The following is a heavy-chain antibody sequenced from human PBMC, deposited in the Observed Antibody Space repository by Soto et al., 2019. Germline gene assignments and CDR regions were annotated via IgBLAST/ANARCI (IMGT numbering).Heavy chain of an antibody. CDR3: AKSPGSSSGY. J-gene: IGHJ4*02. V-gene: IGHV3-23*01. CDR1: VFPFFNFA. CDR2: ISGGIGST. Sequence: GESLKISCVASVFPFFNFALTWVRQAPGKGLELVSTISGGIGSTYYADSVKCRFTISRDKSRNTLYLQMNGLRTEDTAVYYCAKSPGSSSGYWGQGTLVTVSS. D-gene: IGHD6-6*01.